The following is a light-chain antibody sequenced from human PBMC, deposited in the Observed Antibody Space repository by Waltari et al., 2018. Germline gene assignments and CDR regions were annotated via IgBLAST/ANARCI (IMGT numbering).Light chain of an antibody. CDR1: QSLNNNY. CDR3: HQYENSPFT. V-gene: IGKV3-20*01. Sequence: EIVLTQSPGTLSLSPGESATLSCRASQSLNNNYLAWYQQKPGQAPRLLIYGASSRATSIPDRFSGSGSGTDFTLTISRLEPEDFAVYYCHQYENSPFTFGQGTRLEIK. J-gene: IGKJ5*01. CDR2: GAS.